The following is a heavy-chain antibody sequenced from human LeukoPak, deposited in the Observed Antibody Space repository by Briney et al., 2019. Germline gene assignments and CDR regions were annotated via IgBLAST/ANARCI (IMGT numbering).Heavy chain of an antibody. V-gene: IGHV4-34*01. D-gene: IGHD6-25*01. CDR3: ARGAFTPYSSGSFPRGSHLVSLDY. CDR1: GGSFSGYY. J-gene: IGHJ4*02. Sequence: PSGTLSLTCAVYGGSFSGYYWSWIRQPPGKGLEWIGEINHSGSTNYNPSLKSRVTISVDTSKNQFSLKLSSVTAADTAVYYCARGAFTPYSSGSFPRGSHLVSLDYWGQGTLVTVSS. CDR2: INHSGST.